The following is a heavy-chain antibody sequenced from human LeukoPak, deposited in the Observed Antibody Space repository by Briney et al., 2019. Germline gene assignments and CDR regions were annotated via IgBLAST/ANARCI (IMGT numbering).Heavy chain of an antibody. CDR3: ARVALTMIWV. CDR2: IYYSGST. V-gene: IGHV4-30-4*01. CDR1: GGSISSADYY. Sequence: PSETLSLTCTVSGGSISSADYYWSWIRQPPGKGLEWVGYIYYSGSTYYNPSLKSRVTISLDTSKNHFSLKLSSVTAADTAVYYCARVALTMIWVWGQGTLVTVPS. J-gene: IGHJ4*02. D-gene: IGHD3-22*01.